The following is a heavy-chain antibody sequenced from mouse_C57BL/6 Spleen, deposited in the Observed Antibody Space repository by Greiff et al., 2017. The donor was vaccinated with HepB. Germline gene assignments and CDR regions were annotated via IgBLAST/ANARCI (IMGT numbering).Heavy chain of an antibody. V-gene: IGHV1-39*01. J-gene: IGHJ3*01. Sequence: VHVKQSGPELVKPGASVKISCKASGYSFTDYNMNWVKQSNGKSLEWIGVINPNYGTTSYNQKFKGKATLTVDQSSSTAYMQLNSLTSEDSAVYYCARDYYGSSYVGWFAYWGQGTLVTVSA. CDR1: GYSFTDYN. CDR2: INPNYGTT. D-gene: IGHD1-1*01. CDR3: ARDYYGSSYVGWFAY.